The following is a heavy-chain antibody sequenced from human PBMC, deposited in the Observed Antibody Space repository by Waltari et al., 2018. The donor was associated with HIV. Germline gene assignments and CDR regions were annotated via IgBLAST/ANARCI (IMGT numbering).Heavy chain of an antibody. CDR3: ARDHYYGSSGYYSDY. J-gene: IGHJ4*02. V-gene: IGHV1-18*01. Sequence: QVHLVQSGAALRKPGASVTVSCKASRYPFTTYGITWVGQAPGQGLEWMGWISGYNGDTKYAQKVRGRVTMTTDTSTSTAYLEMGSLRFDDTAVYYCARDHYYGSSGYYSDYWGQGTLVTVSS. CDR1: RYPFTTYG. CDR2: ISGYNGDT. D-gene: IGHD3-22*01.